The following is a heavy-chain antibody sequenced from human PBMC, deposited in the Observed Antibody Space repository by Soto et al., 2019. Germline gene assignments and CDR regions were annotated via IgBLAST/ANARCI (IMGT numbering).Heavy chain of an antibody. CDR1: GGSISSGDYY. CDR3: ARAGCSSTSCYEGVGWFDP. V-gene: IGHV4-30-4*01. CDR2: IYYSGST. Sequence: QVQLQESGPGLVKPSQTLSLTCTVSGGSISSGDYYWSWTRQPPGKGLEWIGYIYYSGSTYYNPSLKSRVTISVDTSKNQFSLKLSSVTAADTAVYYCARAGCSSTSCYEGVGWFDPWGQGTLVTVSS. J-gene: IGHJ5*02. D-gene: IGHD2-2*01.